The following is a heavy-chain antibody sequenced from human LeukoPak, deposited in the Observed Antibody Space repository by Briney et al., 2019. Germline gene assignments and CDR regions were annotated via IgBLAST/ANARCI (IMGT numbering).Heavy chain of an antibody. CDR3: AKTESSSWSSFDY. D-gene: IGHD6-13*01. CDR1: GFTFSSYA. V-gene: IGHV3-23*01. Sequence: GGSLRLSCAASGFTFSSYAMIWVRQAPGKGLEWVSAISGSGGSTYYADSVKGRFTISRDNSKNTLYLQMNSLRAEDTAVYYCAKTESSSWSSFDYWGQGTLVTVSS. CDR2: ISGSGGST. J-gene: IGHJ4*02.